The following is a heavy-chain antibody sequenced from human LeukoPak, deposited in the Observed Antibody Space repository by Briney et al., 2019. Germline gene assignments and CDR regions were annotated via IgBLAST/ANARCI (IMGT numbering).Heavy chain of an antibody. V-gene: IGHV3-74*01. J-gene: IGHJ3*02. CDR3: ARAGEGLQSYGFDI. CDR2: MNRDGSGT. Sequence: QPGGSLRLSCAVSGLTFSNQWMHWVSQAPGGGRVWVLRMNRDGSGTGYADSVKGRFTISRDNAKNTLYLQMNRLRAEDTAAYYCARAGEGLQSYGFDIWGQGTMVTVSS. CDR1: GLTFSNQW. D-gene: IGHD5-24*01.